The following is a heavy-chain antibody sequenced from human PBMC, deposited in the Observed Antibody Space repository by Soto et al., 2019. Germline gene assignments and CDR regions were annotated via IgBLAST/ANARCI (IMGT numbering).Heavy chain of an antibody. Sequence: SETLSLTCTVSGGSISSGGYYWSWIRQHPGKGLEWIGYIYYSGSTYYNPSLKGRVTISVDTSKNQFSLKLSSVTAADTAVYYCARQSAEGIDAFDIWGQGTMVTVSS. CDR1: GGSISSGGYY. D-gene: IGHD3-3*01. J-gene: IGHJ3*02. CDR2: IYYSGST. CDR3: ARQSAEGIDAFDI. V-gene: IGHV4-31*03.